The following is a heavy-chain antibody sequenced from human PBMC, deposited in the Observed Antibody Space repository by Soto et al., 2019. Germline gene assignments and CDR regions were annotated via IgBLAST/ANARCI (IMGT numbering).Heavy chain of an antibody. CDR2: ISSIGST. CDR3: ARGLVIRPYYYHGMDV. CDR1: GGSISSGDYF. J-gene: IGHJ6*02. V-gene: IGHV4-30-4*01. D-gene: IGHD3-9*01. Sequence: QVQLQESGPGLVKPSQTLSLTCTVSGGSISSGDYFWSWIRQSPGKGLVWIGYISSIGSTYYNPSLKSRVSVSRDSSKNQFSLKLSSVTTTDTAVYYCARGLVIRPYYYHGMDVWGQGTTVTVSS.